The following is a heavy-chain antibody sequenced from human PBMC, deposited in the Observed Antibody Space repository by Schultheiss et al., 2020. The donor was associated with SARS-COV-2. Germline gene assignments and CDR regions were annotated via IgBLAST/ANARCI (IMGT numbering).Heavy chain of an antibody. V-gene: IGHV4-31*03. CDR2: IYYSGST. CDR3: ARGDTGTTPTGDY. Sequence: SETLSLTCTVSGGSISSGDYYWSWIRQHPGKGLEWIGYIYYSGSTYYNPSLKSRVTISVDTSKNQFSLKLSSVTAADTAVYYCARGDTGTTPTGDYWGQGTLVTVSS. CDR1: GGSISSGDYY. J-gene: IGHJ4*02. D-gene: IGHD1-7*01.